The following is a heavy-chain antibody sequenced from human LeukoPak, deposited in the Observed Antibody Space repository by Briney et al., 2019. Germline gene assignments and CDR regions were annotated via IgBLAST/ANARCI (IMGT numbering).Heavy chain of an antibody. Sequence: SGTLSLTCAISGDSVSSNSAAWNWIRQSPSRGLEWLGRTYYRSKWYNDYAVSVKSRITINPDTSKNQLSLQLNSVTHEETAVYYCARLQQRVLNYYYGMDVWGQGTTVTVSS. CDR1: GDSVSSNSAA. CDR2: TYYRSKWYN. V-gene: IGHV6-1*01. CDR3: ARLQQRVLNYYYGMDV. J-gene: IGHJ6*02. D-gene: IGHD6-13*01.